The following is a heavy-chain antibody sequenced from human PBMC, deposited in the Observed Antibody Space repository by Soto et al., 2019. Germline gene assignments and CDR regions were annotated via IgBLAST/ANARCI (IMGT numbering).Heavy chain of an antibody. CDR3: ARAVAVPADFDY. J-gene: IGHJ4*02. V-gene: IGHV1-3*05. D-gene: IGHD6-19*01. CDR1: GYTFTAYA. Sequence: QVQLVQSGAEEKKPVASVKVSCKASGYTFTAYAMHWVRQAPGQRLEWMGWINAGNGNTKYSQKFQGRVTITRDTAASTADKELSSLRSEDTAVYYCARAVAVPADFDYWGQGTLVTVSS. CDR2: INAGNGNT.